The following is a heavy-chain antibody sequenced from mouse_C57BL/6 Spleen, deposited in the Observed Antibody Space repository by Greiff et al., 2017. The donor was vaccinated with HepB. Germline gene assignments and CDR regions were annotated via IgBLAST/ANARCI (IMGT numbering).Heavy chain of an antibody. V-gene: IGHV1-15*01. CDR1: GYTFTDYE. Sequence: QVQLQQSGAELVRPGASVTLSCKASGYTFTDYEMHWVKQTPVHGLEWIGAIDPETGGTAYNQKFKGKAILTADKSSSTAYMELRSLTSEDSAVYCGTLGGDYWAMDYWGQGTSVTVSS. CDR2: IDPETGGT. J-gene: IGHJ4*01. D-gene: IGHD4-1*01. CDR3: TLGGDYWAMDY.